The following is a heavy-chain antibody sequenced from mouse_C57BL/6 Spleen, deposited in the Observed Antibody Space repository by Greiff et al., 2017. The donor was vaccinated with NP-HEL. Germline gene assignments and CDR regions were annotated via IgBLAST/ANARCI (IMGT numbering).Heavy chain of an antibody. CDR3: ARECDSSGDYAMDY. J-gene: IGHJ4*01. D-gene: IGHD3-2*02. CDR2: IYPGSGST. CDR1: GYTFTSYW. Sequence: QVQLQQPGAELVKPGASVKMSCKASGYTFTSYWITWVKQRPGQGLEWIGDIYPGSGSTNYNEKFKSKATLTVDTSSSTAYMQLSSLTSEDSAVYYCARECDSSGDYAMDYWGQGTSVTVSS. V-gene: IGHV1-55*01.